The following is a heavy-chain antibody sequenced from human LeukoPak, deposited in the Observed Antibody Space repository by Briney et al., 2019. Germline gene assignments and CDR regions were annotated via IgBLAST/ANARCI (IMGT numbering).Heavy chain of an antibody. V-gene: IGHV3-21*01. CDR2: VSSSSSYI. Sequence: GGSLRLSCAASGFTFSSYSMNWVRQAPGKGLEWASSVSSSSSYIYYADSVKGRFTISRDNAKNSLYLQMNSLRAEDTAVYYCARDRTGALAGFDYWGQGTLVTVSS. J-gene: IGHJ4*02. CDR3: ARDRTGALAGFDY. D-gene: IGHD6-19*01. CDR1: GFTFSSYS.